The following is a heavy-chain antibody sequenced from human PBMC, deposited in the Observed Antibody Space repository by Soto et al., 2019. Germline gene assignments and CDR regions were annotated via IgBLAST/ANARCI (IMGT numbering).Heavy chain of an antibody. Sequence: GGSLRLSCVASGLTFNIFAFHWVRQSPGKGLEWLSVISYDGREIHYSESVKGRFTISRDSSTNTVYLEMNSLRYEDTAVYYCASDPLAVTGSFVDYWGQGTLVTVSS. CDR1: GLTFNIFA. CDR2: ISYDGREI. V-gene: IGHV3-30-3*01. CDR3: ASDPLAVTGSFVDY. D-gene: IGHD3-9*01. J-gene: IGHJ4*02.